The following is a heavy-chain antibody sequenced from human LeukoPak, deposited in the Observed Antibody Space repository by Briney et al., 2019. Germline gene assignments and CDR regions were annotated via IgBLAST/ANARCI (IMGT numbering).Heavy chain of an antibody. Sequence: ASVKVSCKASGYTFTSYGISWVRQAPGQGLECMGWISAYNGNTNYAQKLQGGVTMTTDTSTSTAYMELRSLRSDDTAVYYCARVDTHQLLWFGELLEGIDYWGQGTLVTVSS. CDR1: GYTFTSYG. CDR2: ISAYNGNT. J-gene: IGHJ4*02. D-gene: IGHD3-10*01. CDR3: ARVDTHQLLWFGELLEGIDY. V-gene: IGHV1-18*01.